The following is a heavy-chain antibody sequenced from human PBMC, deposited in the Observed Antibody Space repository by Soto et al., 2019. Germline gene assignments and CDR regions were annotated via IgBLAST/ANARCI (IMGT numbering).Heavy chain of an antibody. CDR3: ARGGHVVVVTAALDY. V-gene: IGHV1-46*01. CDR2: VNPSGGHT. D-gene: IGHD2-21*02. CDR1: GDTFTDYY. J-gene: IGHJ4*02. Sequence: QVQLVQSGAEVKKPGASVKVSCKASGDTFTDYYIHWVRQAPGQGLEWMGTVNPSGGHTTYAQHSLXXXTXXRATSTSTLYMELTSLTSEDTAIYYCARGGHVVVVTAALDYWGQGTLVTVSS.